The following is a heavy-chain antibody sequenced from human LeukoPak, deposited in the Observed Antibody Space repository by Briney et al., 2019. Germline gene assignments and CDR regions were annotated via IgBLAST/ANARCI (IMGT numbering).Heavy chain of an antibody. CDR3: ARDFTRNSYAVAEFFHP. CDR1: GGSISGYY. CDR2: IYANGGT. V-gene: IGHV4-4*07. J-gene: IGHJ1*01. D-gene: IGHD5-18*01. Sequence: SETLSLTCTVSGGSISGYYWNWIRQSAGKAREWIGRIYANGGTNYNPSLRSRVSMSVDTSKNQFSLKLTSVTAADTAIYYCARDFTRNSYAVAEFFHPWGQGTLVSVSS.